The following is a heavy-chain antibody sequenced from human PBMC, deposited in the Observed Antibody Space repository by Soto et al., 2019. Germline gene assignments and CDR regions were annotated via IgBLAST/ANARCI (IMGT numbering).Heavy chain of an antibody. CDR1: GGSISSGGNY. CDR2: ISYSGST. Sequence: SETLSLTCTVSGGSISSGGNYWNWIRQHPGKGLEWIGTISYSGSTYYNPSLRSRVTISVDTSKNQFSLKLSSVTVADTAIYYCARDRPIRDSGRPSFDPWGQGIQVTVSS. J-gene: IGHJ5*02. CDR3: ARDRPIRDSGRPSFDP. V-gene: IGHV4-31*03. D-gene: IGHD3-10*01.